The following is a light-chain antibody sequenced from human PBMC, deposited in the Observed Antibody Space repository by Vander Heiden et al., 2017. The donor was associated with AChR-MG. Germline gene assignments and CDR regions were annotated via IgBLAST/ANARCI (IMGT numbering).Light chain of an antibody. J-gene: IGLJ1*01. CDR3: SCYAGSTTYV. CDR1: SSDLGGYNY. V-gene: IGLV2-8*01. Sequence: QSALTQPRSASGSPGQSVTISCTGTSSDLGGYNYVSWYQHHPGKAPKLMIYEVNRRPSGVLDRFSGSKSASKTSLTVSALQAADEAADYHSCYAGSTTYVFGTGTKVIVL. CDR2: EVN.